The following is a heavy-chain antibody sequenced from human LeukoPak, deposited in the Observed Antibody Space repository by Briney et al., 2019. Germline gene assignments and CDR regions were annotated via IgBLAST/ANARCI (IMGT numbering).Heavy chain of an antibody. CDR1: GGSFSGYY. CDR3: ATTGGMATIGGY. J-gene: IGHJ4*02. D-gene: IGHD5-24*01. Sequence: SETLSLTCAVYGGSFSGYYWSWIRQPPGKGLEWIGEINHSGSTNYNPSLKSRVTISVDTSKNQFSLKLSSVTAADTAVYYCATTGGMATIGGYWGQGTLVTVSS. V-gene: IGHV4-34*01. CDR2: INHSGST.